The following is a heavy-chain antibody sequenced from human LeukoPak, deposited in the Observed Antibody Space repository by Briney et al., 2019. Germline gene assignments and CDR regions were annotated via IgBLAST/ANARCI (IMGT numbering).Heavy chain of an antibody. J-gene: IGHJ6*03. D-gene: IGHD4/OR15-4a*01. Sequence: ASVKVSCKASGYTFTSYGISWVRQAPGQGLEWMGWTSAYNGNTNYAQKLQGRVTMTTDTSTSTAYMELRSLRSDDTAVYYCARVWWASHYYYYMDVWGKGTTVTISS. CDR3: ARVWWASHYYYYMDV. V-gene: IGHV1-18*01. CDR1: GYTFTSYG. CDR2: TSAYNGNT.